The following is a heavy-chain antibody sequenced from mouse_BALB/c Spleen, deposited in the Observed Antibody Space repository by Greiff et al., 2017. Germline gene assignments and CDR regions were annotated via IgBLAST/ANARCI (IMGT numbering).Heavy chain of an antibody. D-gene: IGHD1-1*01. V-gene: IGHV5-9-4*01. CDR1: GFTFSSYA. Sequence: EVKLMESGGGLVKPGGSLKLSCAASGFTFSSYAMSWVRQSPEKRLEWVAEISSGGSYTYYPDTVTGRFTISRDNAKNTLYLEMSSLRSEDTAMYYCASYYGSSYLAYWGQGTLVTVSA. CDR3: ASYYGSSYLAY. J-gene: IGHJ3*01. CDR2: ISSGGSYT.